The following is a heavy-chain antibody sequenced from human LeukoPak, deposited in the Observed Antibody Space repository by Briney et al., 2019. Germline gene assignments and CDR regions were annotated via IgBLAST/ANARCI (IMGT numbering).Heavy chain of an antibody. CDR3: ARVRVIAARESFDY. CDR2: MNPNSGNT. V-gene: IGHV1-8*03. D-gene: IGHD6-6*01. CDR1: GYTFTSYD. Sequence: ASVTVSCKASGYTFTSYDINWVRQATGQGLEWMGWMNPNSGNTGYAQKFQGRVTITRNTSISTAYMELSSLRSEDTAVYYCARVRVIAARESFDYWGQGTLVTVSS. J-gene: IGHJ4*02.